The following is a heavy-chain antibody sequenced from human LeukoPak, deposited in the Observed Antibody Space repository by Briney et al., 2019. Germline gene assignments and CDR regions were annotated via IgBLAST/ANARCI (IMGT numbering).Heavy chain of an antibody. CDR3: VRARGCSNCLLTDGFDS. CDR1: GRLFSSYG. CDR2: ISNFDGDT. V-gene: IGHV1-18*01. D-gene: IGHD6-13*01. J-gene: IGHJ3*01. Sequence: ASVKVACKASGRLFSSYGIAWVRQAPGKGLEWLGWISNFDGDTKVAENLQGRVTLTTDPSTSTAYMELRSLKSDDTAVYYCVRARGCSNCLLTDGFDSWGQGAKLTVSS.